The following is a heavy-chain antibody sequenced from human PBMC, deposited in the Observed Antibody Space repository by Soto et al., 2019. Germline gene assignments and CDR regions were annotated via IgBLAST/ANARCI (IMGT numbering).Heavy chain of an antibody. CDR3: ARDSGIAAAGTEWFDP. D-gene: IGHD6-13*01. Sequence: PSETLSLTCTVSGGSISSGDYYWSWIRQPPGKGLEWIGYIYYSGSTYYNPSLKSRVTISVDTSKNQFSLKLSSVTAADTAVYYCARDSGIAAAGTEWFDPWGQGTLVTVSS. V-gene: IGHV4-30-4*01. CDR1: GGSISSGDYY. CDR2: IYYSGST. J-gene: IGHJ5*02.